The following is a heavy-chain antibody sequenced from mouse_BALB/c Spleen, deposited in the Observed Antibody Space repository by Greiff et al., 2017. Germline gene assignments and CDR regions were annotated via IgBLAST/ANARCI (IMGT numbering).Heavy chain of an antibody. CDR1: GFTFSSYA. V-gene: IGHV5-6-5*01. CDR3: ARGPYYYGSSSAWFAY. Sequence: DVMLVESGGGLVKPGGSLKLSCAASGFTFSSYAMSWVRQTPEKRLEWVASISSGGSTYYPDSVKGRFTISRDNARNILYLQMSSLRSEDTAMYYCARGPYYYGSSSAWFAYWGQGTLVTVSA. J-gene: IGHJ3*01. CDR2: ISSGGST. D-gene: IGHD1-1*01.